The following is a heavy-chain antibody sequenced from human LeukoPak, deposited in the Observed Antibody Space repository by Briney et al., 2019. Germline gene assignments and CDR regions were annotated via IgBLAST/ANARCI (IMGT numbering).Heavy chain of an antibody. Sequence: PGGSLRLSCAASGFTFTSYSMHWVRQAPGKGLEWVSGISWNSGSIGYADSVKGRFTISRDNAKNSLYLQMNSLRAEDTALYYCAKGLNAFDIWGQGTMVTVSS. V-gene: IGHV3-9*01. CDR1: GFTFTSYS. CDR3: AKGLNAFDI. J-gene: IGHJ3*02. CDR2: ISWNSGSI.